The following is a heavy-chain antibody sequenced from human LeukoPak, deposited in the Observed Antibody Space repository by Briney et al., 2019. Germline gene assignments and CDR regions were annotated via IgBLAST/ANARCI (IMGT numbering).Heavy chain of an antibody. CDR2: IYYSGST. CDR1: GYSIRSGFY. D-gene: IGHD3-22*01. J-gene: IGHJ4*02. V-gene: IGHV4-59*12. Sequence: PSETLSLTCTVSGYSIRSGFYWSWIRPPPGKGLEWIGYIYYSGSTNYNPSLKSRVTISVDTSKNQFSLKLSSVTAADTAVYYCAAPDSSGYYYLYWGQGTLVTVSS. CDR3: AAPDSSGYYYLY.